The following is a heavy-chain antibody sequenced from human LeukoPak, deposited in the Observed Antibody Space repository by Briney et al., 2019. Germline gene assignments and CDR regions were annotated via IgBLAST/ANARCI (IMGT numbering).Heavy chain of an antibody. V-gene: IGHV4-31*03. CDR1: GGSISSGGYS. J-gene: IGHJ6*02. CDR2: IYYSGST. CDR3: ARDRLRRCSSTSCYSSYYYGMDV. D-gene: IGHD2-2*01. Sequence: SETLSLTCTVSGGSISSGGYSWSWIRQHPGKGLEWIGYIYYSGSTYYNPSLKSRVTISVDTSKNQFSLKLSSVTAADTAVYYCARDRLRRCSSTSCYSSYYYGMDVWGQGTTVTVSS.